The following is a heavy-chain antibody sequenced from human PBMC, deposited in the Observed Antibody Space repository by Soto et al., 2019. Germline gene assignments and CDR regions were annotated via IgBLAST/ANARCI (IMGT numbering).Heavy chain of an antibody. CDR1: GYSFTAYF. J-gene: IGHJ4*02. CDR3: ARAAYSSSSFIFDY. CDR2: INPSGGNT. D-gene: IGHD6-6*01. Sequence: QVQVVQSGTEVKKSGASVKVSCKASGYSFTAYFMHWVRQAPGQGLEWMGFINPSGGNTNYAQKFQGRVAMTWDTSTRTVYMELTGLRPDYTAVYCCARAAYSSSSFIFDYWGQGTLVTVSS. V-gene: IGHV1-46*01.